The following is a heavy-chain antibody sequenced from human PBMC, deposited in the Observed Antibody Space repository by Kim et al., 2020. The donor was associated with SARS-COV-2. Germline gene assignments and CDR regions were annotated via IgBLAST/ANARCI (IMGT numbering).Heavy chain of an antibody. J-gene: IGHJ4*02. CDR3: ARGSPHYCSGGGCFSNFDY. CDR2: INTNTGNP. D-gene: IGHD2-15*01. Sequence: ASVKVSCKASGYTFTSYAINWVRQAPGQGLEWMGWINTNTGNPTFAHGFTGQFVFSLDTSVSTAFLQISSLKAEDTAVYYCARGSPHYCSGGGCFSNFDYWGQGTLVTVSS. CDR1: GYTFTSYA. V-gene: IGHV7-4-1*02.